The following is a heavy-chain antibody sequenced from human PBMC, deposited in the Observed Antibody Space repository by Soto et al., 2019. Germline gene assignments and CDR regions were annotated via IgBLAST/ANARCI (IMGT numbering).Heavy chain of an antibody. CDR2: ISSGGSYI. V-gene: IGHV3-21*01. D-gene: IGHD1-26*01. CDR3: TRDQGGSYDSWFDP. Sequence: EVQVVESGGGLVQPGGSLRLSCSFTFSMYSMSWVRQAPGKGMGCVASISSGGSYIKYADSVKGRFTISRDNAKNAVSLQMNSLRVDDTADYFCTRDQGGSYDSWFDPWGQGTLVTVSS. CDR1: FTFSMYS. J-gene: IGHJ5*02.